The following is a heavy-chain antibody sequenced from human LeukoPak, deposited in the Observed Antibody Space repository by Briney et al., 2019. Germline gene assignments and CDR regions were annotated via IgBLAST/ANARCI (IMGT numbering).Heavy chain of an antibody. D-gene: IGHD3-22*01. CDR2: ISAYNGNT. CDR1: GYTFTSYG. V-gene: IGHV1-18*01. Sequence: ASVKVSCKASGYTFTSYGISWVRQAPGQGLEWMGWISAYNGNTNYAQKLQGRVTMTTDTSTSTVYMGLRSLRSDDTAVYYCARDAPEYYYDSSGYHYWGQGTLVTVSS. J-gene: IGHJ4*02. CDR3: ARDAPEYYYDSSGYHY.